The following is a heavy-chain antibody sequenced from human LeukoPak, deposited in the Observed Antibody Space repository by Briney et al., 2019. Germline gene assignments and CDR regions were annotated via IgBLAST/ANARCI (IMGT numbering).Heavy chain of an antibody. V-gene: IGHV3-33*01. CDR2: IWYDGSNK. Sequence: PGRSLRLSCAASGFTFSSYGMHWVRQAPGKGLEWVAVIWYDGSNKYYADSVKGRFTISRDNSKNTLYLQMNSLRAEDTAVYYCARGTISFDNWGQGTLVTVSS. CDR1: GFTFSSYG. D-gene: IGHD1-1*01. J-gene: IGHJ4*02. CDR3: ARGTISFDN.